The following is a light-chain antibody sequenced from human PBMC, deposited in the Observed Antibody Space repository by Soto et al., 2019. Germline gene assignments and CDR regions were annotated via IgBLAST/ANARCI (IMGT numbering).Light chain of an antibody. CDR3: PQYDKRLWT. CDR1: QSISDT. V-gene: IGKV3-15*01. Sequence: VMTPTPATLSVSPGGRATLSCRASQSISDTLAWYQQKPGQAPRLLIYGASRRATGFPARFSGSGSGTDFTLTISILQSEDFAVYYCPQYDKRLWTFGQGTKVDI. J-gene: IGKJ1*01. CDR2: GAS.